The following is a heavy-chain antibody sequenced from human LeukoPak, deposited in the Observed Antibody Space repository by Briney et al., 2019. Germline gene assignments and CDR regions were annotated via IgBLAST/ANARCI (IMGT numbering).Heavy chain of an antibody. CDR1: GGSFSADY. J-gene: IGHJ6*03. CDR3: ARGLKDSKRYYSYYYYMDV. V-gene: IGHV4-34*01. D-gene: IGHD4-11*01. Sequence: SETLSLTCAVSGGSFSADYWTWIRQSPREGLEWIGEINHSGDTNYNPSLNSRLTISIDPSRNQVSLTLNSVTAADTAVYYCARGLKDSKRYYSYYYYMDVWGEGTKVTVSS. CDR2: INHSGDT.